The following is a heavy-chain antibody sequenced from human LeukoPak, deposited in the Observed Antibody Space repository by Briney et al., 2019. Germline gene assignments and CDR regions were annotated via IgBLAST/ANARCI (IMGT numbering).Heavy chain of an antibody. V-gene: IGHV3-23*01. D-gene: IGHD2-15*01. CDR2: ISGGGGST. CDR3: AKRSCSGGSCNFDY. CDR1: GFSFSSYA. Sequence: GGSLRLSCAASGFSFSSYAMSWVRQAPGKGLEWVSAISGGGGSTNYADSVKGRFTISRDNSKNTLYLQMNSLRAEDTAVYYCAKRSCSGGSCNFDYWGQGTLVTVSS. J-gene: IGHJ4*02.